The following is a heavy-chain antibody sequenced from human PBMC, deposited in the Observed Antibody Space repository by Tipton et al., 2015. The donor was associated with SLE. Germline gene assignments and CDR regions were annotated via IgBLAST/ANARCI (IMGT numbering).Heavy chain of an antibody. CDR2: IYYSGNT. V-gene: IGHV4-39*01. J-gene: IGHJ4*02. D-gene: IGHD5-12*01. Sequence: GLVKPSETLSLTCTVSGGSISSRSYYWGWIRQPPGKGLEWIGSIYYSGNTHYNPSLRSRVTISIDTPKNQFSLILSSVTAADTAIYYCASQVAYFDYWGQGTLVTVSS. CDR3: ASQVAYFDY. CDR1: GGSISSRSYY.